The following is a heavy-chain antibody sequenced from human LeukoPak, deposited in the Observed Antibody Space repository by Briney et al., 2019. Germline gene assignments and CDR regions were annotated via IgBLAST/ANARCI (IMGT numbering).Heavy chain of an antibody. CDR1: GYTFTSYY. Sequence: ASVKVSCKASGYTFTSYYMHWVRQAPGQGLEWMGIINPSGGSTSYAQKFQGRVTMTGDTSTSTVYMELSSLRSEDTAVYYCARGAEMATIDDDAFDIWGQGTMVTVSS. J-gene: IGHJ3*02. D-gene: IGHD5-24*01. CDR2: INPSGGST. CDR3: ARGAEMATIDDDAFDI. V-gene: IGHV1-46*01.